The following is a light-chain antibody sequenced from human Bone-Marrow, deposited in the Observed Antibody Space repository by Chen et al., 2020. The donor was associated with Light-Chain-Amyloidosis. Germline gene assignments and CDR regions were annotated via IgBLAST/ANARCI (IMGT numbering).Light chain of an antibody. CDR3: QSANSSGSYEVI. V-gene: IGLV3-25*03. Sequence: SYELTQPPSVSVSPGQTARITCSGDDLPTKYAYWYQQKPGQAPVLVIHRDDERPSGIPERFSGSSAATTATVTISGVQAEDEADYHCQSANSSGSYEVIFGGGTKLTVL. J-gene: IGLJ2*01. CDR1: DLPTKY. CDR2: RDD.